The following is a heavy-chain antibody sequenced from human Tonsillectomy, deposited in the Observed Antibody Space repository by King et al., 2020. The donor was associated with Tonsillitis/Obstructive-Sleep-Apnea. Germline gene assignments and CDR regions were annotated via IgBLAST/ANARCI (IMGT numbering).Heavy chain of an antibody. J-gene: IGHJ3*02. Sequence: VQLPQWGAGLLKPSETLSLTCAVYGGSFSGYYWSWIRQPPGKGLEWIGEINHSGSTNYNPSLKSRVTISVDTSKNQFSLKLSSVTAADTAVYYCARLCSIVVVPAAIRGENAFDIWGQGTMVTVSS. V-gene: IGHV4-34*01. CDR1: GGSFSGYY. CDR2: INHSGST. CDR3: ARLCSIVVVPAAIRGENAFDI. D-gene: IGHD2-2*02.